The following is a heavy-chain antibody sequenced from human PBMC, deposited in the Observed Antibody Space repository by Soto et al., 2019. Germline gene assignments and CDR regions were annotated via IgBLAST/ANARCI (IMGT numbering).Heavy chain of an antibody. D-gene: IGHD3-9*01. V-gene: IGHV3-23*01. Sequence: GGSLRLSCAASGFTFSSYAMSWVRQAPGKGLEWVSAISGSGGSTYYADSVKGRFTISRDNSKNTLYLQMNSLRAEDTAVYYCAKVPSYDILTGYYSQAHDYWGQGTLVTVSS. J-gene: IGHJ4*02. CDR1: GFTFSSYA. CDR3: AKVPSYDILTGYYSQAHDY. CDR2: ISGSGGST.